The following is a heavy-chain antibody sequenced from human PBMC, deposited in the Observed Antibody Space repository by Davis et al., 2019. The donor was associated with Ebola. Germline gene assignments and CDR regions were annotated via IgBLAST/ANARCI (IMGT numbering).Heavy chain of an antibody. J-gene: IGHJ4*02. CDR3: ARADGGNYFDS. CDR2: IYYSGST. V-gene: IGHV4-59*08. D-gene: IGHD4-23*01. Sequence: ESLKISCAASGFTFSSYAMHWVRQAPGKGLEWIGYIYYSGSTNYNPSLKSRVTISVDTSKNQFSLKLTSVTATDTAVYYCARADGGNYFDSWGQGTLATVSS. CDR1: GFTFSSYA.